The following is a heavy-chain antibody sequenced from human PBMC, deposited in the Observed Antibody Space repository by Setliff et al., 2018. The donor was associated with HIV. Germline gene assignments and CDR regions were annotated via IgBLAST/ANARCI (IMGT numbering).Heavy chain of an antibody. CDR2: IYYSWST. Sequence: SETLSLTCTVSAGSIRSSTYYWAWIRQPPGKGLEWIGTIYYSWSTYYNPSLKSRATISVDTSKNQFSLKLSSVTAADTAVYYCIIAYSSGWLAPMGFDSWGQGTLVTVSS. V-gene: IGHV4-39*01. J-gene: IGHJ4*02. CDR1: AGSIRSSTYY. D-gene: IGHD6-19*01. CDR3: IIAYSSGWLAPMGFDS.